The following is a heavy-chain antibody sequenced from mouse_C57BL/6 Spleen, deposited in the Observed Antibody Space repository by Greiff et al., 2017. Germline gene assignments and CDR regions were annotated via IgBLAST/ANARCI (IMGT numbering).Heavy chain of an antibody. CDR1: GFNIKDYY. CDR3: ADGSSSYFDV. V-gene: IGHV14-2*01. CDR2: IDPEDGET. D-gene: IGHD1-1*01. Sequence: EVQGVESGAELVKPGASVKLSCTASGFNIKDYYMNWVKQRTEQGLEWIGRIDPEDGETKYAPKFQGKATITADTATNTAYLQLSSLTSEGTAVYYCADGSSSYFDVWGTGTTVTVSS. J-gene: IGHJ1*03.